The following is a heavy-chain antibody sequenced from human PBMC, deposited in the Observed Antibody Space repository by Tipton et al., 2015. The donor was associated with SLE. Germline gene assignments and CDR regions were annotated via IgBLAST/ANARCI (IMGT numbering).Heavy chain of an antibody. Sequence: SLRLSCAASEFTLSTYSMNWVRQAPGKGLKWVSSISTTGSYMYYADSVQGRFTISRDNAKNSLYLQMNSLRAGDTAVYYCVRENYDSSGHYLDFDFWGQGTLVTVSS. CDR1: EFTLSTYS. CDR3: VRENYDSSGHYLDFDF. D-gene: IGHD3-22*01. CDR2: ISTTGSYM. J-gene: IGHJ4*02. V-gene: IGHV3-21*01.